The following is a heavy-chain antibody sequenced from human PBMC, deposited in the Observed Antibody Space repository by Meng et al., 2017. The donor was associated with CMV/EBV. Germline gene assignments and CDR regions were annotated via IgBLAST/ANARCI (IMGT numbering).Heavy chain of an antibody. CDR1: GFTFSSYS. CDR3: ASYHHSSSQWYFDY. CDR2: ISSSSSYI. V-gene: IGHV3-21*01. Sequence: GESLKISCAASGFTFSSYSMNWVRQAPGKGLEWVSSISSSSSYIYYADSVKGRFTISRDNAKNSLYLQMNSLRAEDTAVYYCASYHHSSSQWYFDYWARERWSPSPQ. J-gene: IGHJ4*02. D-gene: IGHD6-13*01.